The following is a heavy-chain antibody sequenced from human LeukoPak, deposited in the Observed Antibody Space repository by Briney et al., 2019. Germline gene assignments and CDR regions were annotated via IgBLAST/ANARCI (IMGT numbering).Heavy chain of an antibody. J-gene: IGHJ6*03. CDR3: ARESIAAAGTFDCYYYMDV. CDR1: GGSISSHY. V-gene: IGHV4-59*11. Sequence: PSETLSLTCTVSGGSISSHYWSWIRQPPGKGLEWIGYIYYSGSTNYNPSLKSRVTISVDTSKNQFSLKLSSVTAADTAVYYCARESIAAAGTFDCYYYMDVWGKGTTVTVSS. D-gene: IGHD6-13*01. CDR2: IYYSGST.